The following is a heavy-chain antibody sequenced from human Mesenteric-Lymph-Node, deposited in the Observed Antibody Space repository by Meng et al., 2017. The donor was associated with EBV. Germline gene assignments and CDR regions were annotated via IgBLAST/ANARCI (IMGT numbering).Heavy chain of an antibody. CDR3: ARGAATMPLEY. D-gene: IGHD5-12*01. CDR1: EGTFSSHA. CDR2: IVPIFGTT. Sequence: VQLGQPGEEVTNPGSAVKVSCKASEGTFSSHAFSWVRQAPGQGLEWMGGIVPIFGTTTYAQKFQGRLTITADEATSTAHMELHGLRSDDTALYFCARGAATMPLEYWGQGALVTVSS. V-gene: IGHV1-69*01. J-gene: IGHJ4*02.